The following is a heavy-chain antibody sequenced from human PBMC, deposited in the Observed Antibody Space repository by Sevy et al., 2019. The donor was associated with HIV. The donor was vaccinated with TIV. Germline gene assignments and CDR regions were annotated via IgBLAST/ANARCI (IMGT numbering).Heavy chain of an antibody. Sequence: GSLKLSCDASGFTFDMYWMQWVRQAPGKGLEWVANIRQDGNEIYYAASVRGRFTISRDNAKGSLYLQMNNLRVEDTATYYCARRYFDLWGQGTLVTVSS. V-gene: IGHV3-7*03. J-gene: IGHJ4*02. CDR3: ARRYFDL. CDR1: GFTFDMYW. CDR2: IRQDGNEI.